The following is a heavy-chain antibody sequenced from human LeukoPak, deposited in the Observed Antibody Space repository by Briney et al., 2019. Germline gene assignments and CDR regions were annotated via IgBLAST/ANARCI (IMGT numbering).Heavy chain of an antibody. D-gene: IGHD3-22*01. V-gene: IGHV4-39*07. CDR1: GGSISTSSYI. J-gene: IGHJ4*02. Sequence: PSETLSLTCTVSGGSISTSSYIWGWIRQPPGKGLEWIGSIYYSGRTYYNPALKSRVTISVDTSKNQFSLKLSSVTAADTAVYYCARDLYSSGRNYWGQGIMLSV. CDR3: ARDLYSSGRNY. CDR2: IYYSGRT.